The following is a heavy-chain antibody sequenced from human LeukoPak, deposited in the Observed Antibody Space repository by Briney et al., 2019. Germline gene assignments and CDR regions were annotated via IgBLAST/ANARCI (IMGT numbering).Heavy chain of an antibody. CDR3: VLYNWNQPDY. D-gene: IGHD1-20*01. J-gene: IGHJ4*02. Sequence: PGGSLRLSCAASGLTFSTHWMYWVRHTPGKGLVWVSGINDGGSLTNYADSVKGRFTMSRDNAKNTLFLQMNSLRAEDTALYYCVLYNWNQPDYWGQGSLVTVSS. CDR2: INDGGSLT. CDR1: GLTFSTHW. V-gene: IGHV3-74*01.